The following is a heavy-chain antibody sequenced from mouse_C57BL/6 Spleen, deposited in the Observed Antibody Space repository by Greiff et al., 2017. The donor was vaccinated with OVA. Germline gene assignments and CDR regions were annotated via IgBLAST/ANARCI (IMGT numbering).Heavy chain of an antibody. J-gene: IGHJ1*03. CDR3: AREENWYVDG. CDR2: IYPSDSET. CDR1: GYTFTSYW. Sequence: QVQLQQPGAELVRPGSSVKLSCKASGYTFTSYWMDWVKQRPGQGLEWIGNIYPSDSETHYNQKFKDKATLTVDKSSSTAYMQLSSLTSEDSAVYYCAREENWYVDGWGTGTTVTVSS. V-gene: IGHV1-61*01.